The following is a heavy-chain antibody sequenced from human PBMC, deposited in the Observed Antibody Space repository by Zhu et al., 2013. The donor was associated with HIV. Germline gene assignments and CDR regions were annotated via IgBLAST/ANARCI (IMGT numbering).Heavy chain of an antibody. CDR2: IIPILGIA. J-gene: IGHJ4*02. D-gene: IGHD3-10*01. Sequence: QVQLVQSGAEVKKPGSSVKVSCKASGGTFSSYTISWVRQAPGQGLEWMGRIIPILGIANYAQKFQGRVTITADKSTSTAYMELSSLRSEDTAVYYCALREYGSGSYYLVDYWGQGTLVTVSS. CDR1: GGTFSSYT. V-gene: IGHV1-69*02. CDR3: ALREYGSGSYYLVDY.